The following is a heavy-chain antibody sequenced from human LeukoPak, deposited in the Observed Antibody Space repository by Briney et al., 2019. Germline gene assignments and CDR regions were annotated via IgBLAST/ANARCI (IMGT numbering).Heavy chain of an antibody. Sequence: SETLSLTCTVSGGSISSYYWSWIRQPAGKGLEWIGRIYTSGSTNYNPSLKSRVTMSVDTSKNQFSLKLSSVTAADTAVYYCARGPSIAATVGLPDYWGQGTLVTVSS. CDR1: GGSISSYY. J-gene: IGHJ4*02. V-gene: IGHV4-4*07. CDR3: ARGPSIAATVGLPDY. D-gene: IGHD6-6*01. CDR2: IYTSGST.